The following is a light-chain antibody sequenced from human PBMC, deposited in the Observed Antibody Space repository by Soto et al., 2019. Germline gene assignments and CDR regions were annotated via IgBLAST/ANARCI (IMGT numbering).Light chain of an antibody. CDR1: SGDVGGYDF. CDR3: CSYAGSYTL. J-gene: IGLJ2*01. V-gene: IGLV2-11*01. CDR2: DVD. Sequence: QSALTQPRSVSGSLGQSVTISCTGTSGDVGGYDFVSWYQQHPGKVPKLMIYDVDKRPSGVPDRFSGSKSGSTASLTISGLRTEDEADYYCCSYAGSYTLFGGGTKLTVL.